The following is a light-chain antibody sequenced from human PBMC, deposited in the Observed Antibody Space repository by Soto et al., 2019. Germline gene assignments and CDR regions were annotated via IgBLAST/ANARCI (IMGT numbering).Light chain of an antibody. Sequence: EIVLTQSPATLSLSLGERATLSCRARQSVSNYLGWYQQKPGQAPRLLMHDVSRKATGIPARFSGSGSGTDFTLTIRSLEPEDVAVYYCQHRVHGPTCGGENNLEI. V-gene: IGKV3-11*01. CDR3: QHRVHGPT. CDR1: QSVSNY. CDR2: DVS. J-gene: IGKJ4*01.